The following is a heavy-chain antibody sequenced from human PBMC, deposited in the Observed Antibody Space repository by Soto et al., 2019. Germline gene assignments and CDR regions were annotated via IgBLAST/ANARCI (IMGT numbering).Heavy chain of an antibody. CDR1: GYSFSTYW. CDR2: IYPADSDT. J-gene: IGHJ3*02. CDR3: ATMVGTTKAFDI. D-gene: IGHD1-26*01. Sequence: EVQLVQSGAVVKKPGESLKIYCEGSGYSFSTYWIGWVRQMPGKGLEWMGVIYPADSDTRYSPSFQGQVTISADKSIRSAYLQWSSLKASDTAMYYCATMVGTTKAFDIWGQGTIVTVSS. V-gene: IGHV5-51*01.